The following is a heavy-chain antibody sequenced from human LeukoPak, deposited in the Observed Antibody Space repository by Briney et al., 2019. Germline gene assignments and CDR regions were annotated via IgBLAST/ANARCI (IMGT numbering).Heavy chain of an antibody. V-gene: IGHV4-4*02. D-gene: IGHD2-21*02. J-gene: IGHJ4*02. Sequence: SGTLSLTCAVSGGSISSSNWRSWVRQPPGKGLEWIGEIYHSGSTNYNPSLKSRVTISVDKSKNQFSLKLSSVTAADTAVYYCARHFCGGDCYTFDYWGQGTLVTVSS. CDR2: IYHSGST. CDR1: GGSISSSNW. CDR3: ARHFCGGDCYTFDY.